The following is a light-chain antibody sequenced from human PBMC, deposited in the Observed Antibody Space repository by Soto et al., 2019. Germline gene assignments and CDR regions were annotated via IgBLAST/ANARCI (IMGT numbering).Light chain of an antibody. Sequence: QSALTQPASVSGFPGQSISISCTGTSSDIGGYNYVSWYQHHPGKAPKVMIYDVSDRPSGVSNRFSGSKSDNTASLTISGLQAEDEAHYYCSSYTTSSTVVFGGGTKLTVL. V-gene: IGLV2-14*03. CDR2: DVS. J-gene: IGLJ2*01. CDR3: SSYTTSSTVV. CDR1: SSDIGGYNY.